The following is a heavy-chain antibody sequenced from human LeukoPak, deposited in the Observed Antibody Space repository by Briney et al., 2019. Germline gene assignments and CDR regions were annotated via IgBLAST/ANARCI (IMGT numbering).Heavy chain of an antibody. CDR3: AKGTSMNTFFDY. Sequence: PGGSLRLSCAASGFTFSGYSMNWVRQAPGKGLEWVSSISSSSSYRYYADSVKGRFTISRDNSRNTLYLQMNSLRAEDTAVYYCAKGTSMNTFFDYWGQGTLVTVSS. CDR1: GFTFSGYS. J-gene: IGHJ4*02. CDR2: ISSSSSYR. D-gene: IGHD2/OR15-2a*01. V-gene: IGHV3-21*04.